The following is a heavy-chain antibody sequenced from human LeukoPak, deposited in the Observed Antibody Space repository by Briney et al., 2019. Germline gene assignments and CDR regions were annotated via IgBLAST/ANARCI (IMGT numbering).Heavy chain of an antibody. D-gene: IGHD3-22*01. V-gene: IGHV3-23*01. CDR3: ARDLNYYDSSGYYSGGY. Sequence: GGSLRLSCAASGFTFSSYAMTWVRQAPGKGLEWVSGISASGVSTYYADSVKGHFTISRDNAKNSLYLQMNSLRAEDTAVYYCARDLNYYDSSGYYSGGYWGQGTLVTVSS. CDR2: ISASGVST. CDR1: GFTFSSYA. J-gene: IGHJ4*02.